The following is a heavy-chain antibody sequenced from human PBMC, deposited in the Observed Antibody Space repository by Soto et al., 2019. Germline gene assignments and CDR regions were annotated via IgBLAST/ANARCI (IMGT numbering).Heavy chain of an antibody. D-gene: IGHD4-17*01. CDR2: ISGSGGST. V-gene: IGHV3-23*01. CDR3: AKDRRGDYFDY. CDR1: EVTSSSYA. J-gene: IGHJ4*02. Sequence: RDACGVSEVTSSSYAMSRIRQAPGKGLEWVSAISGSGGSTYYADSVKGRFTISRDNSKNTLYLQMNSLRAEDTAVYYCAKDRRGDYFDYWGQGTLVTVSS.